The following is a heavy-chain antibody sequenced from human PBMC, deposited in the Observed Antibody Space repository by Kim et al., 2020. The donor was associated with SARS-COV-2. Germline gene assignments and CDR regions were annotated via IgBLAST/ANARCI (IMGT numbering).Heavy chain of an antibody. CDR1: GFTFSSYG. CDR2: ISYDGSNK. V-gene: IGHV3-30*18. D-gene: IGHD3-22*01. J-gene: IGHJ4*02. Sequence: GGSLRLSCAASGFTFSSYGMHWVRQAPGKGLEWVAVISYDGSNKYYADSVKGRFTISRDNSKNTLYLQMNSLRAEDTAVYYCAKDTMYYYDSSGYYGIDYWGQGTLVTVSS. CDR3: AKDTMYYYDSSGYYGIDY.